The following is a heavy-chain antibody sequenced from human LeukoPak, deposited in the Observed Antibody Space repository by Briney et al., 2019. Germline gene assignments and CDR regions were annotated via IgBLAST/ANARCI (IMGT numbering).Heavy chain of an antibody. J-gene: IGHJ5*02. CDR1: GGTFSSYA. CDR3: ARERFTIFGVVIRYNWFGP. Sequence: SVKVSCKASGGTFSSYAISWVRQAPGQGLEWMGRIIPIFGTANYAQKFQGRVTITTDESTSTAYMELSSLRSEDTAVYYCARERFTIFGVVIRYNWFGPWGQGTLVTVSS. CDR2: IIPIFGTA. D-gene: IGHD3-3*01. V-gene: IGHV1-69*05.